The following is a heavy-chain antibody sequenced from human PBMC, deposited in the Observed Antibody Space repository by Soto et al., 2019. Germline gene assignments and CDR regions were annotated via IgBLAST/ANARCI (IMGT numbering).Heavy chain of an antibody. CDR3: ARGISDCSSTSCYEITPTSPIYYGMDV. CDR1: GFTFSSYW. Sequence: PGGSLRLSCAASGFTFSSYWMHWVRQAPGKGLVWVSRINSDGSSTSYADSVKGRFTISRDNAKNTLYLQMNSLRAEDTAVYYCARGISDCSSTSCYEITPTSPIYYGMDVWGQGTTVTVSS. V-gene: IGHV3-74*01. CDR2: INSDGSST. D-gene: IGHD2-2*01. J-gene: IGHJ6*02.